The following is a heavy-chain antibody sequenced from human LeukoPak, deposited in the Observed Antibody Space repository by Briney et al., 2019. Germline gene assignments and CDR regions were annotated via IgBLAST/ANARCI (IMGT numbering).Heavy chain of an antibody. D-gene: IGHD3-10*01. CDR3: ARVSTQDPIYYGAGRYDY. CDR2: INPSGGGI. V-gene: IGHV1-46*04. J-gene: IGHJ4*01. CDR1: GYTFSSYY. Sequence: ASVKVSCKASGYTFSSYYLHWVRQAPGQGLEWMGIINPSGGGISYAQKLQGRVTMTSDTSTSTVYMELSSLRSEDTAVYFCARVSTQDPIYYGAGRYDYWGQGTLVTVSS.